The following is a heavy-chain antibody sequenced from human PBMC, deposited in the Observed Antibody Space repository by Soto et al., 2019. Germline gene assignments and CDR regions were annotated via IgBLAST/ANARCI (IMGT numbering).Heavy chain of an antibody. CDR3: ARDTPDKLGYCSSTSCLKRGYYYYGMDV. Sequence: PVGSLRLSCAASGFTFSSYSMNWVRQAPGKGLEWVAAISSDSSYIYYADSVKGRFTISRDNSKNSLYLQMNSLRAEDTAVYYCARDTPDKLGYCSSTSCLKRGYYYYGMDVWGQGTTVTVSS. V-gene: IGHV3-21*01. CDR1: GFTFSSYS. J-gene: IGHJ6*02. CDR2: ISSDSSYI. D-gene: IGHD2-2*01.